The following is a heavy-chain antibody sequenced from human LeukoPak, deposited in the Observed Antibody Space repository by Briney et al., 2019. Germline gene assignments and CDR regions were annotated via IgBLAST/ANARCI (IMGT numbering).Heavy chain of an antibody. CDR3: ARVDYGGNSFDY. CDR1: GYTFTNYA. CDR2: INAGNGNT. Sequence: GASVTVSFKASGYTFTNYAMHWVRQAPGQRLEWMGWINAGNGNTKYSQKFQGRVTITRDTSASTAYMELSSLRSEDTAVYYCARVDYGGNSFDYWGQGTLVTVSS. V-gene: IGHV1-3*01. D-gene: IGHD4-23*01. J-gene: IGHJ4*02.